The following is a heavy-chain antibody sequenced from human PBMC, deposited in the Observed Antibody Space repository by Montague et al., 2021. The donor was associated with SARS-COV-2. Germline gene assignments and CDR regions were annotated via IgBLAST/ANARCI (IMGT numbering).Heavy chain of an antibody. D-gene: IGHD1-20*01. CDR1: GGFISSYY. Sequence: SETLSLTCSVSGGFISSYYWSWIRQSPGKGPEWIGYIFHSGITDYNPSXKSRVTISVDMSKNQFSLQLNSVTAADSAVYYCARTEYNWNDWFDPWGQGTLVTVSS. CDR2: IFHSGIT. V-gene: IGHV4-59*13. J-gene: IGHJ5*02. CDR3: ARTEYNWNDWFDP.